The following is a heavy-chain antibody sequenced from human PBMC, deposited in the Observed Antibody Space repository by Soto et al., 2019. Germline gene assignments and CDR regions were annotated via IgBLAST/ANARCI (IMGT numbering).Heavy chain of an antibody. V-gene: IGHV3-30-3*01. Sequence: GGSLRLSCAASGFTFSSYAMHWVRQAPGKGLEWVAVISYDGSNKYYAGSVKGRFTISRDNSKNTLYLQMNSLRAEDTAVYYCAREGIAVAGPYFDYWGQGTLVTVSS. CDR3: AREGIAVAGPYFDY. CDR2: ISYDGSNK. D-gene: IGHD6-19*01. J-gene: IGHJ4*02. CDR1: GFTFSSYA.